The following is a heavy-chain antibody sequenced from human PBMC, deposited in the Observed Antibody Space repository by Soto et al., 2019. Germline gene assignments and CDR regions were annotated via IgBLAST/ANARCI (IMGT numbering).Heavy chain of an antibody. D-gene: IGHD3-3*01. CDR3: AVRFLEWPHFDY. J-gene: IGHJ4*02. CDR1: GGSISSGDYY. V-gene: IGHV4-30-4*01. Sequence: KTSETLSLTCTVSGGSISSGDYYWSWIRQPPGKGLEWIGYIYYSGSTYYNPSLKSRVTISVDTSKNQFSLKLSSVTAADTAVYYCAVRFLEWPHFDYWGQGTLVTVSS. CDR2: IYYSGST.